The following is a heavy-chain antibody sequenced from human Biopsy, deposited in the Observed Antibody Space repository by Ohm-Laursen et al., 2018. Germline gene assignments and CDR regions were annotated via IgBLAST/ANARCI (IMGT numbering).Heavy chain of an antibody. V-gene: IGHV1-69*17. Sequence: SSVKVSCKAAGDTFSSYEINWFRQAPGEGLEWMGGIVPMFGMANYAQKFQGRVTMTADKSTTTAYMEVIRLTWEDTAVYYCARDTRWSPYSMDVWGQGTTVTVSS. CDR1: GDTFSSYE. J-gene: IGHJ6*02. CDR3: ARDTRWSPYSMDV. CDR2: IVPMFGMA. D-gene: IGHD4-23*01.